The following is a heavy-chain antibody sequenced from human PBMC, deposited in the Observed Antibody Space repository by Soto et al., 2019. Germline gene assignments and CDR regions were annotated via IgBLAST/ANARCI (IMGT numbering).Heavy chain of an antibody. D-gene: IGHD3-9*01. J-gene: IGHJ6*02. V-gene: IGHV3-23*01. Sequence: GGALRLSRAASGFTLSSYAISLGRQAPGKGLGWFSAISGSGGSTYYADSVKGRFTISRDNSKNTLYLQMNSLRAEDTAVYYCANYLDWSSRRLDYYYYGMDVWGQGNPGHRLL. CDR2: ISGSGGST. CDR1: GFTLSSYA. CDR3: ANYLDWSSRRLDYYYYGMDV.